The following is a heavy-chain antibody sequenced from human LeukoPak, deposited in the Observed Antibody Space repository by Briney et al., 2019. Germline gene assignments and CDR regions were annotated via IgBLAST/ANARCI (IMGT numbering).Heavy chain of an antibody. CDR3: ARAYYDFWSGYYSRGDAFDI. Sequence: SETLSLTCAVSGYSISSSYYWGWIRQPPGKGLEWIGSIYHSGSTYYNPSLKSRVTISVDTSKNQFSLKLSSVTAADTAVYYCARAYYDFWSGYYSRGDAFDIWGQGTMVTVSS. J-gene: IGHJ3*02. CDR1: GYSISSSYY. D-gene: IGHD3-3*01. V-gene: IGHV4-38-2*01. CDR2: IYHSGST.